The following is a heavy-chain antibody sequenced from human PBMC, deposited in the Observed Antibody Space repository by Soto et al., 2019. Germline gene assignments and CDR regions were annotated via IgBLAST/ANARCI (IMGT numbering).Heavy chain of an antibody. CDR1: GFTFSSYA. Sequence: RLSCAASGFTFSSYAMHWVRQAPGKGLEWVAVISYDGSNKYYADSVKGRFTISRDNSKNTLYLQMNSLRAEDTAVYYCARESDYGDYRTRNFDYWGKGTLVTVYS. V-gene: IGHV3-30-3*01. CDR2: ISYDGSNK. CDR3: ARESDYGDYRTRNFDY. D-gene: IGHD4-17*01. J-gene: IGHJ4*02.